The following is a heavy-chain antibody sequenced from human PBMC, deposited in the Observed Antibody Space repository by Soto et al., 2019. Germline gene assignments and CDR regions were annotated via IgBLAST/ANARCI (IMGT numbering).Heavy chain of an antibody. CDR3: AREPATAKPEGVDF. CDR2: INPNSGGT. D-gene: IGHD1-1*01. Sequence: ASVKVSCKASGYTFSDYYIHWVRQAPGQGLEWMGWINPNSGGTKYAPKFQGGVTMTRDTSITTAYMELSRLRSGDTAVYYCAREPATAKPEGVDFWGQGTLVAVSS. J-gene: IGHJ4*02. V-gene: IGHV1-2*02. CDR1: GYTFSDYY.